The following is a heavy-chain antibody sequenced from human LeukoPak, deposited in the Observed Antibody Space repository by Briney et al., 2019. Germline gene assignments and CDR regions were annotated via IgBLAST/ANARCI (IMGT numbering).Heavy chain of an antibody. CDR2: ISYDGSNK. V-gene: IGHV3-30*04. CDR3: AREPYTLIAVGGLFDY. Sequence: GGSLSLSCAASGFTFSSYAMHWVRQAPGKGLEWVAVISYDGSNKYYADSVKGRFTISRDNSKNTLYLQMNSLRAEDTAVYYCAREPYTLIAVGGLFDYWGQGTLVTVSS. CDR1: GFTFSSYA. J-gene: IGHJ4*02. D-gene: IGHD6-19*01.